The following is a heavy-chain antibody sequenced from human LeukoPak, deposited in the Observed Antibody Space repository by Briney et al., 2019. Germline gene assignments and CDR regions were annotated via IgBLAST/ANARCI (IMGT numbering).Heavy chain of an antibody. V-gene: IGHV3-21*01. CDR2: ISSSSSYI. CDR3: ARDSSGSYYSSAFDI. CDR1: GFTFSSYS. Sequence: GGCLRLSCAASGFTFSSYSMNWVRQAPGKGLEWVSSISSSSSYIYYADSVKGRFTISRDNAKNSLYLQMNSLRAEDTAVYYCARDSSGSYYSSAFDIWGQGTMVTVSS. D-gene: IGHD3-10*01. J-gene: IGHJ3*02.